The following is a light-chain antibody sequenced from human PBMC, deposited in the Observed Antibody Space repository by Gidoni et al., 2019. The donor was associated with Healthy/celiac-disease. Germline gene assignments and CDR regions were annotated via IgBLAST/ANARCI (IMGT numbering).Light chain of an antibody. CDR2: AAS. CDR3: QQSYSTPYT. CDR1: QSISSY. J-gene: IGKJ2*01. V-gene: IGKV1-39*01. Sequence: IQMTQSPTSLSASVGDRVTINCRASQSISSYLNWYQQKPGKAPKLLIYAASSLQSGVPSRFSGSGSGTDFTLTISSQQPEDVATYYCQQSYSTPYTFGQGTKLEIK.